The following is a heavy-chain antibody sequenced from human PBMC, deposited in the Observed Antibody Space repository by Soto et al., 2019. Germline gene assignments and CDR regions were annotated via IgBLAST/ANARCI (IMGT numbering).Heavy chain of an antibody. CDR1: GYSFTSYW. CDR2: IDPSDSYT. D-gene: IGHD5-18*01. Sequence: PGESLKISCKGSGYSFTSYWISWVRQMPGKGLEWMGRIDPSDSYTNYSPSFQGHVTISADKSISTAYLQWSSLKASDTAMYYCAIRGYSYGRYYYYGMDVWGQGTTVTVSS. V-gene: IGHV5-10-1*01. J-gene: IGHJ6*02. CDR3: AIRGYSYGRYYYYGMDV.